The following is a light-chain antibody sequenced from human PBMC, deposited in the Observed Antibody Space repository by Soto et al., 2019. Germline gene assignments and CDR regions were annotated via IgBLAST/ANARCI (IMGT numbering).Light chain of an antibody. CDR1: QSVSNY. CDR3: QQRSIWPWT. J-gene: IGKJ1*01. CDR2: DAS. Sequence: EIVLTQSPATLSLSPGEIATISCWASQSVSNYFVWYQQKPGQAPRLLIYDASKRATGSPARFSGSGSGTDFTFTISRLEPEDVAVYYCQQRSIWPWTFGQRTTVYIK. V-gene: IGKV3-11*01.